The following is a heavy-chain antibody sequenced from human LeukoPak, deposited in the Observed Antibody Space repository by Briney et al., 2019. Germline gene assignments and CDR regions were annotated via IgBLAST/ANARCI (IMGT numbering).Heavy chain of an antibody. D-gene: IGHD2-2*01. Sequence: GGSLRLSCAVSGFTFSSYGMSWVRQAPGKGLEWVSAISGGGDITHYADSVKGRFTTSRDNSKNTLSLQMNSLRAEDTAVYYCANGVVPAAHFDYWGQGTLVTVSS. V-gene: IGHV3-23*01. J-gene: IGHJ4*02. CDR3: ANGVVPAAHFDY. CDR2: ISGGGDIT. CDR1: GFTFSSYG.